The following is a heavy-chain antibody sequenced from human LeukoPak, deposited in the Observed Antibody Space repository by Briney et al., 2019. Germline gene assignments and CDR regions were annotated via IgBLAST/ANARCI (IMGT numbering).Heavy chain of an antibody. CDR3: AKEEVSCSDDYGDHTRTTCYYGMDV. V-gene: IGHV3-48*04. CDR1: GFTFSSYS. J-gene: IGHJ6*02. CDR2: ISSSSSTI. D-gene: IGHD4-17*01. Sequence: GGSLRLSCAASGFTFSSYSMNWVRQAPGKGLEWVSYISSSSSTIYYADSVKGRFTISRDNAKNSLYLQMNSLRAEDTALYYCAKEEVSCSDDYGDHTRTTCYYGMDVWGQGTTVTVSS.